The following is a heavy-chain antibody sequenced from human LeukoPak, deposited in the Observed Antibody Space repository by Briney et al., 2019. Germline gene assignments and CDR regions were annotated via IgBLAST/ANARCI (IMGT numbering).Heavy chain of an antibody. Sequence: PGGSLRLSCAASGFTFSSYAMHWVRQAPGKGLEYVSAISSNGGSTYYANSVKGRFTISRDNSKNTLYLQVGSLRAEDMAVYYCARGLGLYCSSTSCSTHDAFDIWGQGTMVTVSS. V-gene: IGHV3-64*01. CDR2: ISSNGGST. J-gene: IGHJ3*02. D-gene: IGHD2-2*01. CDR3: ARGLGLYCSSTSCSTHDAFDI. CDR1: GFTFSSYA.